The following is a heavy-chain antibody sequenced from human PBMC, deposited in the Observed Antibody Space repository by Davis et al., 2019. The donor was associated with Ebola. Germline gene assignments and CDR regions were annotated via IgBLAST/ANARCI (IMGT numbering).Heavy chain of an antibody. Sequence: SETLSLTCTVSGASISTSSFYWAWIRQPPGKGLEWIGYIYYSGSTNYNPSLKSRVTISVDTSKNQFSLKLSSVTAADTAVYYCARDVVSSSSAFVDWFDPWGQGTLVTVSS. D-gene: IGHD6-6*01. J-gene: IGHJ5*02. V-gene: IGHV4-61*05. CDR3: ARDVVSSSSAFVDWFDP. CDR2: IYYSGST. CDR1: GASISTSSFY.